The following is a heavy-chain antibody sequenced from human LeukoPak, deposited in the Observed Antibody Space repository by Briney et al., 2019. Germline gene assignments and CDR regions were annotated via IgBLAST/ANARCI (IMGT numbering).Heavy chain of an antibody. CDR3: ARVGGDSGRGWDPADY. D-gene: IGHD4-17*01. V-gene: IGHV1-2*02. CDR1: GYTFTGYY. Sequence: ASMKVSCKASGYTFTGYYMHWVRQAPGQGLEWMGWINPNSGGTNYAQKFQGRVTMTRDTSISTAYMELSRLRSDDTAVYYCARVGGDSGRGWDPADYWGQGTLVTVAS. J-gene: IGHJ4*02. CDR2: INPNSGGT.